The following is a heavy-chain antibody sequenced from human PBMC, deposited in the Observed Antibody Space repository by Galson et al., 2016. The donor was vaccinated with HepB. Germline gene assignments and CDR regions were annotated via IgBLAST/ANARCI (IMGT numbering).Heavy chain of an antibody. D-gene: IGHD6-19*01. CDR3: ARHIGVPGTRGFDF. Sequence: SETLSLTCAVSGGSISSENWWSWVRQPPGKGLEWIGEIYRSGTSHSHPSLKSRVTISLDKSNNQFSLRLSSVTAADTALYYCARHIGVPGTRGFDFWGQGILVTVSS. J-gene: IGHJ4*02. V-gene: IGHV4-4*02. CDR1: GGSISSENW. CDR2: IYRSGTS.